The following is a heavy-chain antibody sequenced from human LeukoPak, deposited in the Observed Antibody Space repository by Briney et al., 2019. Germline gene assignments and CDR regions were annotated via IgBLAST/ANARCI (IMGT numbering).Heavy chain of an antibody. CDR1: GFSFSSYA. J-gene: IGHJ4*02. CDR3: AKGTMVRGDRDF. Sequence: GESLRLSCAASGFSFSSYAMSWVRQAPGKGLEWVSAISGNGDSTYYADSVKGRFTISRDNSKNTLYLQMNSLRAEDTAVYYCAKGTMVRGDRDFWGQGTLVTVSS. CDR2: ISGNGDST. D-gene: IGHD3-10*01. V-gene: IGHV3-23*01.